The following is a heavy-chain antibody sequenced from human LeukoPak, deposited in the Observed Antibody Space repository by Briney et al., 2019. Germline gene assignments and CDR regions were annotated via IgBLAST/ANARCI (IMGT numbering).Heavy chain of an antibody. CDR2: VYTSGST. CDR3: ARQRGSSWSDAFDI. V-gene: IGHV4-61*02. CDR1: GGSISSGSNY. D-gene: IGHD6-13*01. J-gene: IGHJ3*02. Sequence: SETLSLTCTVSGGSISSGSNYWSWLRQPAGKGLEWIGRVYTSGSTNYNPSLKSRVTISVDTSKNQFSLKLSSVTAADTAVYYCARQRGSSWSDAFDIWGQGTMVTVSS.